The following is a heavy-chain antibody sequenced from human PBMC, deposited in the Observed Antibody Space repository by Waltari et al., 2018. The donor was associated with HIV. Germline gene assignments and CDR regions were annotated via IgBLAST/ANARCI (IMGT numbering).Heavy chain of an antibody. CDR2: ITSSGGLT. D-gene: IGHD6-19*01. CDR3: ATCNIGSGWYLKSPIRI. Sequence: VQMLESGGDLVQPGGSLRLSCAVSGLNFATSGLGWVRQAPGKGLECISAITSSGGLTYYAESVKGRFIISRDNSKKTVTLQLKNLRLGDTAMYYCATCNIGSGWYLKSPIRIWGQGTLVTVS. J-gene: IGHJ4*02. V-gene: IGHV3-23*01. CDR1: GLNFATSG.